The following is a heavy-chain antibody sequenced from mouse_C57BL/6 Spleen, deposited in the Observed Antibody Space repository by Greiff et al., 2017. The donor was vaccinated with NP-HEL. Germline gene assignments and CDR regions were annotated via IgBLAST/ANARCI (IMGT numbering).Heavy chain of an antibody. D-gene: IGHD1-1*01. CDR1: GYTFTSYW. J-gene: IGHJ2*01. CDR3: ARSEIYYYGSSYGY. V-gene: IGHV1-55*01. Sequence: VKLQESGAELVKPGASVKMSCKASGYTFTSYWITWVKQRPGQGLEWIGDIYPGSGSTNYNEKFKSKATLTVDTSSSTAYMQLSSLTSEDSAVYYCARSEIYYYGSSYGYWGQGTTLTVSS. CDR2: IYPGSGST.